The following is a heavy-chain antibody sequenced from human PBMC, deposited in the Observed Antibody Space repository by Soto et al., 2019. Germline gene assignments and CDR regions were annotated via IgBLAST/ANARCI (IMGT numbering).Heavy chain of an antibody. CDR1: GGSISSYY. CDR2: IYYTGST. D-gene: IGHD4-17*01. Sequence: SETLSLTCTVSGGSISSYYWSWIRQPPGKGLEWIGYIYYTGSTNYNPSLKSRVTISVDTSKNQFSLNLSSVTAADTAVYYCARDYGDFFDFWGKGTLVTVSS. J-gene: IGHJ4*02. V-gene: IGHV4-59*01. CDR3: ARDYGDFFDF.